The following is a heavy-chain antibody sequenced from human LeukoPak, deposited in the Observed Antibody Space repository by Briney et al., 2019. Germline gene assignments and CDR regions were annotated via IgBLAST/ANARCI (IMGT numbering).Heavy chain of an antibody. CDR1: GLSFSTAW. V-gene: IGHV3-53*04. Sequence: GGSLRLSCAASGLSFSTAWMGWVRQAPGKGLEWVSVIYTGGRTYYTDSVKGRFTISRHNSKNSLYLQMNSLRPEDTAVYYCAGGLTGIHGDAFDIWGQGTMVTVSS. J-gene: IGHJ3*02. CDR3: AGGLTGIHGDAFDI. CDR2: IYTGGRT. D-gene: IGHD2-8*02.